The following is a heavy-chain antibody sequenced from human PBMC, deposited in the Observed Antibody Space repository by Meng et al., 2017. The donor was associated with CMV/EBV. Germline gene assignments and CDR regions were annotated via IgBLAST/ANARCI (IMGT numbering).Heavy chain of an antibody. J-gene: IGHJ4*02. CDR1: GGTFSSYA. V-gene: IGHV1-69*05. CDR3: ARDDLKYSGSYSTDY. D-gene: IGHD1-26*01. Sequence: SVKVSCKASGGTFSSYAISWVRQAPGQGLEWMGGIIPIFGTANYAQKFQGRVTITTDESTSTAYMELSSLRSDDTAVYYCARDDLKYSGSYSTDYWGQGTLVTVSS. CDR2: IIPIFGTA.